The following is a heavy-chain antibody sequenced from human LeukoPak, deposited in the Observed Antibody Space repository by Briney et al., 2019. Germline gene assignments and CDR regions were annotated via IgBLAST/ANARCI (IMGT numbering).Heavy chain of an antibody. D-gene: IGHD4-17*01. CDR1: GFTFSSYG. CDR2: ISYDGSNK. V-gene: IGHV3-30*18. CDR3: AKDLATVTGDYYYGMDV. J-gene: IGHJ6*02. Sequence: GGSLRLSCAASGFTFSSYGMHWVRQAPGKGLEWVAVISYDGSNKYYADSVKGRFTISRDNSKNTLYLQTNSLRAEDTAVYYCAKDLATVTGDYYYGMDVWGQGTTVTVSS.